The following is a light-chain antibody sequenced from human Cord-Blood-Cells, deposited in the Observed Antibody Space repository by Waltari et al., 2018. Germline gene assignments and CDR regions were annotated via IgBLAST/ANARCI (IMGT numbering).Light chain of an antibody. CDR2: RNN. CDR1: SSNIGRNY. Sequence: QSVLTQPPSASGTPGQRVTISCSGSSSNIGRNYVYWYQQLPGTAPKLPIYRNNQRPSGVPDRFSGSKSGTSASLAISGLRSEDEADYYCAAWDDSLSVNWVFGGGTKLTVL. CDR3: AAWDDSLSVNWV. V-gene: IGLV1-47*01. J-gene: IGLJ3*02.